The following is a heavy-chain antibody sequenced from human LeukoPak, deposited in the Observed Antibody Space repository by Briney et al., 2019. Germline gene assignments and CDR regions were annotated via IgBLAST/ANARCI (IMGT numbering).Heavy chain of an antibody. V-gene: IGHV4-4*07. CDR3: AREGRDIVVVVAATPSYFDY. Sequence: GSLRLSCAASGFTFSNYSMNWIRQPAGKGLEWIGRIYTSGSTNYNPSLKSRVTMSVDTSKNQFSLKLSSVTAADTAVYYCAREGRDIVVVVAATPSYFDYWGQGTLVTVSS. CDR2: IYTSGST. CDR1: GFTFSNYS. J-gene: IGHJ4*02. D-gene: IGHD2-15*01.